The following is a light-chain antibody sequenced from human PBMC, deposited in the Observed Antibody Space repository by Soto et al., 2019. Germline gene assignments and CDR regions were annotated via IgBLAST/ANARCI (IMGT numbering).Light chain of an antibody. CDR3: SSYTTCSTRV. V-gene: IGLV2-14*03. CDR1: SSYVGAYDF. Sequence: QSALTQPSSVSGSPGQSITISCTGTSSYVGAYDFVSWYQQHPDKAPKLMIYEVRNRPSGVSNRFSGSKSVNTATLTISGLQAEDEADYYCSSYTTCSTRVFGTGTKVTVL. CDR2: EVR. J-gene: IGLJ1*01.